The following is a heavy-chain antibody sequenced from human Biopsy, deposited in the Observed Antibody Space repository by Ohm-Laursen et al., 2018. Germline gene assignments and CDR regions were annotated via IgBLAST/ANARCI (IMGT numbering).Heavy chain of an antibody. Sequence: APVKVSCNASGFTFSSSAVQWVRQARGQRLEWIGWIVVGSGHTDYAQKFQERVTITRDMSTSTAYMELTSLRSEDTAVYYCAATSTLYYYYYAMDVWDQGTTITVSS. J-gene: IGHJ6*02. CDR2: IVVGSGHT. CDR1: GFTFSSSA. CDR3: AATSTLYYYYYAMDV. V-gene: IGHV1-58*01.